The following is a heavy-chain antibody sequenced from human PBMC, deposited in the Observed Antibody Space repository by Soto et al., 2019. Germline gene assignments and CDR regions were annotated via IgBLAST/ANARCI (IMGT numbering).Heavy chain of an antibody. Sequence: QVQLVESGGGLVKPGGSLRLSCAASGFTFGDYYMSWIRQAPGKGLEWVSYISSSGSSTYYVDSVKGRFTISRDNAKNSLSLQMDRLGAEDTAVHYCTRAAAARPAAGYWGQGTLVTVSS. D-gene: IGHD6-6*01. J-gene: IGHJ4*02. V-gene: IGHV3-11*01. CDR2: ISSSGSST. CDR3: TRAAAARPAAGY. CDR1: GFTFGDYY.